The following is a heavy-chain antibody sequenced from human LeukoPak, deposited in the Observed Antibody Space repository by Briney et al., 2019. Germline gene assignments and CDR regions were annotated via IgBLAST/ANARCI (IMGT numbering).Heavy chain of an antibody. CDR1: GYTFTGYY. CDR3: ARGRAAAGRLLYYMDV. J-gene: IGHJ6*03. Sequence: ASVKVSCKSSGYTFTGYYMHWVRQAPGQGLEWMGLINPNSGGSNYAQKFQGRVTMTRDTSISTAYMELSRLRSDDTAVYYCARGRAAAGRLLYYMDVWGKGTTVTVSS. D-gene: IGHD6-13*01. V-gene: IGHV1-2*02. CDR2: INPNSGGS.